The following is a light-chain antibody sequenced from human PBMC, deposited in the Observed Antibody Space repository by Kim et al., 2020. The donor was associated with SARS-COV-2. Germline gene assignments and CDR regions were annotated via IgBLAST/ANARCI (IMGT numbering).Light chain of an antibody. Sequence: SVRDRVTITCRASQSIISYLNWYQQKPGKAPKLLIYAASSLQSGVPSRFSGSGSGTDFTLTISSLQPEDFATYYCQQSYSTPPYTFGQGTELEI. CDR1: QSIISY. CDR2: AAS. J-gene: IGKJ2*01. CDR3: QQSYSTPPYT. V-gene: IGKV1-39*01.